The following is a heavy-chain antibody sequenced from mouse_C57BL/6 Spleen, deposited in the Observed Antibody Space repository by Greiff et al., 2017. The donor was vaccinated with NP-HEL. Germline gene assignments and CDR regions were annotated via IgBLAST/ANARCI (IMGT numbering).Heavy chain of an antibody. Sequence: DVKLQESGPGLVKPSQSLSLTCSVTGYSITSGYYWHWIRQFPGNTLEWMGYISYDGSNNYNPSLKNRISITRDTSKNQFFLKLNSVTTEDTATYYCARSSSDGYYGYWGQVTTLTVSS. CDR2: ISYDGSN. V-gene: IGHV3-6*01. CDR1: GYSITSGYY. CDR3: ARSSSDGYYGY. J-gene: IGHJ2*01. D-gene: IGHD2-3*01.